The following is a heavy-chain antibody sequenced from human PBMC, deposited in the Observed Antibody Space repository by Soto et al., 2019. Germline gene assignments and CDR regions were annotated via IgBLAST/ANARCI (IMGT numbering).Heavy chain of an antibody. J-gene: IGHJ6*02. V-gene: IGHV3-15*01. D-gene: IGHD3-3*01. CDR2: IKSKTDGGTT. CDR3: TTSDFWSGYSSTDYYYYGMDV. CDR1: GFTFSNAW. Sequence: VQLVESGGGLVKPGGSLRLSCAASGFTFSNAWMSWVRQAPGKGLEWVGRIKSKTDGGTTDYAAPVKGRFTISRDDSKNTLYLQMNSLKTEDTAVYYCTTSDFWSGYSSTDYYYYGMDVWGQGTTVTVSS.